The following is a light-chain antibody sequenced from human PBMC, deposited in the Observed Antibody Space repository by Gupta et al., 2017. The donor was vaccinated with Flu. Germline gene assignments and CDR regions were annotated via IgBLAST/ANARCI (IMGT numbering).Light chain of an antibody. CDR2: AAP. J-gene: IGKJ1*01. CDR3: LQHYSYPLT. Sequence: ITGSATHGIGKALAWYQERTGKAPKRLLHAAPKAKSGVPSRFSGSGSSTEFTLIINSLLPVDFAKFYCLQHYSYPLTFGQGTRVDIK. V-gene: IGKV1-17*01. CDR1: HGIGKA.